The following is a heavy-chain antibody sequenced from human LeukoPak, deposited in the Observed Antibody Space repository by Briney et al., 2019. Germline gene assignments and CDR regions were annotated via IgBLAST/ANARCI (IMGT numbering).Heavy chain of an antibody. CDR1: GFTFSSYG. CDR3: AKVMSAVAHPTEAAFDI. J-gene: IGHJ3*02. V-gene: IGHV3-30*18. CDR2: ISYDGSNK. Sequence: GGSLRLSCAASGFTFSSYGMHWVRQAPGKGLEWVAVISYDGSNKYYADSVKGRFTISRDNSKNTLYLQMNSLRAEDTAAYYCAKVMSAVAHPTEAAFDIWGQGTMVTVSS. D-gene: IGHD6-19*01.